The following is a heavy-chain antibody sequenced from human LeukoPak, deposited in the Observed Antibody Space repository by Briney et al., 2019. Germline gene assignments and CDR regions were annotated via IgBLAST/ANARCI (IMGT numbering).Heavy chain of an antibody. CDR2: ISYDGSNK. V-gene: IGHV3-30-3*01. CDR1: GFTFSSYA. D-gene: IGHD1-1*01. CDR3: ARDTGTY. Sequence: PRRSLRLSCAASGFTFSSYAMHWVRQAPGKGLEWVAVISYDGSNKYYADSVKGRFTISRDNSKNTLYLQMNGLRAEDTAVYYCARDTGTYWGQGTLVTVSS. J-gene: IGHJ4*02.